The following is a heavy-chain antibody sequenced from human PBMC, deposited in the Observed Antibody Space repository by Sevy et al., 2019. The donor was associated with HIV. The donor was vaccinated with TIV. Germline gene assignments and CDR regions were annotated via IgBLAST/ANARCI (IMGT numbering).Heavy chain of an antibody. D-gene: IGHD3-22*01. CDR1: GFAFSSDT. V-gene: IGHV3-21*01. Sequence: GGSLRLSCAASGFAFSSDTVNWVRQAPGKGLEWVSSISSSSSYIYYADSLKGRFTISRDNAKNSLYLQMNSLRAEDTALYYCARNGGAYDTGFDPWGQGTLVTVSS. CDR3: ARNGGAYDTGFDP. J-gene: IGHJ5*02. CDR2: ISSSSSYI.